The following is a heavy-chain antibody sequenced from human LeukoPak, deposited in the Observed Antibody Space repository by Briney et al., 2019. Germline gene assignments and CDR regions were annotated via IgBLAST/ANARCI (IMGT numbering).Heavy chain of an antibody. V-gene: IGHV3-7*03. CDR2: TNPEGGDK. D-gene: IGHD1-26*01. CDR3: AKGPVVGATYYFDY. Sequence: GGSLRLSCAASGFTFSINWMTWVRQAPGKGLEWLANTNPEGGDKYYVDSVKGRFTISRDNAKNSLYLQMNSLRAEDTALYYCAKGPVVGATYYFDYWGQGTLVTVSS. CDR1: GFTFSINW. J-gene: IGHJ4*02.